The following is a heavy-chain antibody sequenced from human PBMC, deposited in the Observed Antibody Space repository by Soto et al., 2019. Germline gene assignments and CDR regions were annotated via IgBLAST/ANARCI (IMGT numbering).Heavy chain of an antibody. J-gene: IGHJ4*02. CDR2: IDPSDSHT. D-gene: IGHD5-18*01. Sequence: PGESLKISCKGSGYKFTSYWINGVRQMPGKGLEWVGRIDPSDSHTNYSPSFQGHVTISVDTSITTAYLQWNSLQASDTAMYYCARRVGAYIYVSGGFDHWGRGTLVTVSS. V-gene: IGHV5-10-1*01. CDR1: GYKFTSYW. CDR3: ARRVGAYIYVSGGFDH.